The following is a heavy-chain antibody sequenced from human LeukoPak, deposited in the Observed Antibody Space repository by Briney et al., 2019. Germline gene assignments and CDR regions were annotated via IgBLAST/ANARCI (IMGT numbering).Heavy chain of an antibody. CDR1: GGFISSYY. Sequence: SETLSLTCTVSGGFISSYYWSWIRQPPGKGLEWIGYIYYSGSTNYNPSLKSRVTISVDTSKNQFSLKLSSVTAADTAVYYCARDSGSSGWYRKFDPWGQGTLVIVSS. D-gene: IGHD6-19*01. V-gene: IGHV4-59*01. CDR2: IYYSGST. J-gene: IGHJ5*02. CDR3: ARDSGSSGWYRKFDP.